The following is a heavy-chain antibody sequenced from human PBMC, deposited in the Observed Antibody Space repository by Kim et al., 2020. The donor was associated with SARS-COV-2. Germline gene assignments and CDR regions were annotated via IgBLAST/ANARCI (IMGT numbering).Heavy chain of an antibody. V-gene: IGHV3-7*01. Sequence: GSESYNVDSVKGRFTISRGNANNSLYWQMNSLKVEDTAVYYCAGSVFGDNYWGQGTLVSVSS. J-gene: IGHJ4*02. CDR3: AGSVFGDNY. D-gene: IGHD3-10*02. CDR2: GSES.